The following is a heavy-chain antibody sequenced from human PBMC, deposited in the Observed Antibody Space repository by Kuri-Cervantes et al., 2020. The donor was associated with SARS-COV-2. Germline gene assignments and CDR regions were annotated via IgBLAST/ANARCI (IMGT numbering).Heavy chain of an antibody. CDR2: ISSSSSTI. V-gene: IGHV3-48*02. CDR1: GFTFSSYS. J-gene: IGHJ4*02. Sequence: GGSLRLSCAASGFTFSSYSMNWVRQAPGKGLEWVSYISSSSSTIYYADSVKGRFTISRDDSKNTLYLQMDSLRDDDTAVYYCARDGDYWGQGTLVTVSS. CDR3: ARDGDY.